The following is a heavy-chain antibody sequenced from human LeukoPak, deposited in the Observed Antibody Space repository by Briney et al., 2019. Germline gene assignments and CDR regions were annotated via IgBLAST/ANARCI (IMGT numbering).Heavy chain of an antibody. CDR2: IYYSGST. D-gene: IGHD3-22*01. CDR3: ARLTPYYYDSAEGWVDP. J-gene: IGHJ5*02. V-gene: IGHV4-59*08. Sequence: SETLSLTCTVSGGSIGSYYWSWIRQPPGKGLEWIGYIYYSGSTNYNPSLKSRVTISVDTSKNQFSLKLSSVTAADTAVYHCARLTPYYYDSAEGWVDPWGQGTLVTVSS. CDR1: GGSIGSYY.